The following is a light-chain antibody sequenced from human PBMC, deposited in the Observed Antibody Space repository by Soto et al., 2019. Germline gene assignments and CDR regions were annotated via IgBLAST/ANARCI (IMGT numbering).Light chain of an antibody. J-gene: IGKJ2*01. CDR1: QRVSRN. CDR2: GAS. V-gene: IGKV3-15*01. CDR3: QQYGDSPST. Sequence: EIVMTQSPATLSVSPGERATLSCRASQRVSRNLAWYQQKPGQAPRLLIYGASTRATGIPARFSGSGSETEFTLTISGLQSEDFAVYSCQQYGDSPSTFGQGTKLEIK.